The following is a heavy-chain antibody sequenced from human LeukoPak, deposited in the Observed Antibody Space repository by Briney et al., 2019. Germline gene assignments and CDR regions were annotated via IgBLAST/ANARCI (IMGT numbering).Heavy chain of an antibody. J-gene: IGHJ5*02. CDR2: INSDGSGT. V-gene: IGHV3-74*01. CDR1: GFTFSGYW. D-gene: IGHD1-26*01. CDR3: ARGRGNYYANWFDP. Sequence: GGSLRLSCAASGFTFSGYWMHWVRQAPGKGLVCVSRINSDGSGTRYADSAKGRFTISRDNAKNTLYLQMNSLRAEDTAVYYCARGRGNYYANWFDPWGQGTLVTVSS.